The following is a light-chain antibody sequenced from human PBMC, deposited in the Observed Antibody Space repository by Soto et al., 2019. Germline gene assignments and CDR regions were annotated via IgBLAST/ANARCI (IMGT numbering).Light chain of an antibody. J-gene: IGLJ1*01. Sequence: QSVLNQPASVSGSPGRSITISCTGTSSDVGGYNYVSWYQQHPGKAPKLLIYDVSNRPSGASNRFSGSKSGNTASLTISGLQAEDEADYYCSSYTGSTTLHYVVGTGTKITV. CDR3: SSYTGSTTLHYV. V-gene: IGLV2-14*01. CDR2: DVS. CDR1: SSDVGGYNY.